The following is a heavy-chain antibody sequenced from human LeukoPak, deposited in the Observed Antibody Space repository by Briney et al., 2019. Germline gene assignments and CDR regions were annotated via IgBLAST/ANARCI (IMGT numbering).Heavy chain of an antibody. D-gene: IGHD3-3*01. J-gene: IGHJ4*02. V-gene: IGHV3-33*08. Sequence: GGSLRLSCAASGFTFSSYGMHWVRQAPGKGLEWVAVIWYDGSNKFYADSVKGRFTISGDNSKNTLYLQMNSLRAEDTAVYYCARGLKLYDFWSGSFDFWGQGTLVTVSS. CDR1: GFTFSSYG. CDR2: IWYDGSNK. CDR3: ARGLKLYDFWSGSFDF.